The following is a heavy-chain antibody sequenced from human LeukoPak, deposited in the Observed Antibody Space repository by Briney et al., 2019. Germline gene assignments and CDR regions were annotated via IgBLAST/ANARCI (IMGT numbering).Heavy chain of an antibody. CDR2: INPNSGNT. J-gene: IGHJ4*02. CDR3: ARLGPGIVAAPDY. D-gene: IGHD6-13*01. V-gene: IGHV1-8*02. Sequence: ASVKVSCKASGYTFTGYYMHWVRQAPGQGLEWMGWINPNSGNTGYAQKFQGRVTMTRNTSISTAYMELSSLRSEDTAVYYCARLGPGIVAAPDYWGQGTLVTVSS. CDR1: GYTFTGYY.